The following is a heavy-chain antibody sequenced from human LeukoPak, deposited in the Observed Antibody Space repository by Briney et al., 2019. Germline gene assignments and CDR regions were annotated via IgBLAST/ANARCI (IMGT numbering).Heavy chain of an antibody. Sequence: ASVKVSCKASGYTFTSYDISWVRQAPGQGLEWMGWISAYNGNTNYAQKLQGRVTMTTDTSTSTAYMELRSLRSDDTAVYYCALSGYCSGGSCYSLVWGQGTLVTVSS. V-gene: IGHV1-18*01. CDR2: ISAYNGNT. CDR3: ALSGYCSGGSCYSLV. D-gene: IGHD2-15*01. CDR1: GYTFTSYD. J-gene: IGHJ4*02.